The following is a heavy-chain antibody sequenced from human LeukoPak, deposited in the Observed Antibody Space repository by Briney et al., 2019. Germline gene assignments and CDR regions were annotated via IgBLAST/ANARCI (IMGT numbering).Heavy chain of an antibody. CDR3: ARGRSITILRGVAISDGFDI. J-gene: IGHJ3*02. Sequence: GGSLRLSCAASGFTFSSYSMNWVRQAPGKGLEWVSSIATSSDYIYYAGSLKGRFTIPRDNAKNSLYLHMNSLRPDDTAVYYCARGRSITILRGVAISDGFDILGQAGKVTLS. CDR2: IATSSDYI. V-gene: IGHV3-21*06. CDR1: GFTFSSYS. D-gene: IGHD3-10*01.